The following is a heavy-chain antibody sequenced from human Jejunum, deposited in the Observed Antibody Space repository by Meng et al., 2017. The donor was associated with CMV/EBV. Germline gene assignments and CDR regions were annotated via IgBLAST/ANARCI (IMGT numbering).Heavy chain of an antibody. D-gene: IGHD2-2*01. Sequence: NGLAMTRVRQAPWKGLEWVSVISRSGGDTNYADSVKGRFTISRDNSKNTLYLEMSSLRAEYTAIYYCAKESGQYQMLSYYGLDVWVQGTTVTVSS. CDR3: AKESGQYQMLSYYGLDV. V-gene: IGHV3-23*01. J-gene: IGHJ6*02. CDR2: ISRSGGDT. CDR1: NGLA.